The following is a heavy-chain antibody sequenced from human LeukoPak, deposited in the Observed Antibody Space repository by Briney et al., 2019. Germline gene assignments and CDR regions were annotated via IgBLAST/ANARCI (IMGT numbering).Heavy chain of an antibody. V-gene: IGHV4-34*01. CDR2: INHSGST. CDR3: ASRYSSSRGGYYYYGMDV. J-gene: IGHJ6*02. CDR1: GGSFSGYY. Sequence: SETLSLTCAVYGGSFSGYYWSWIRQPPGKGLEWIGEINHSGSTNYNPSLKSRVTISVDTSKNQFSLKLSSVTAADTAVYYCASRYSSSRGGYYYYGMDVWGQGTTVTVSS. D-gene: IGHD6-13*01.